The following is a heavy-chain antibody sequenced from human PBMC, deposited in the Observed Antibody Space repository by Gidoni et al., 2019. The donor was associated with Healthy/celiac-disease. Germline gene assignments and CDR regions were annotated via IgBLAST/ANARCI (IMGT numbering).Heavy chain of an antibody. Sequence: QVQLVQSGAEVKKPGSSVKVSCKASGGTFSSYAISWVRPAPGQGLEWMGGIIPIVGTANYAQKFQGRVTITADESTSTAYMELSSLRSEDTAVYYCARSESEVTRQYYFDYWGQGTLVTVSS. CDR3: ARSESEVTRQYYFDY. D-gene: IGHD6-19*01. CDR2: IIPIVGTA. J-gene: IGHJ4*02. CDR1: GGTFSSYA. V-gene: IGHV1-69*01.